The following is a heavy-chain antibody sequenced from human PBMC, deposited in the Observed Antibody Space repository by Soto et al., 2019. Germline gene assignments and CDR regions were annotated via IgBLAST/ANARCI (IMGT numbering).Heavy chain of an antibody. J-gene: IGHJ4*02. CDR2: INAGNGNT. Sequence: GASVKVSCKASGYTFTSYAMHLVRQAPGQRLEWMGWINAGNGNTKYSQKFQGRVTMTTDTSTSTAYMELRSLRSDDTAVYYCARDPPPPDYWGQGTLVTVSS. CDR3: ARDPPPPDY. CDR1: GYTFTSYA. V-gene: IGHV1-3*01.